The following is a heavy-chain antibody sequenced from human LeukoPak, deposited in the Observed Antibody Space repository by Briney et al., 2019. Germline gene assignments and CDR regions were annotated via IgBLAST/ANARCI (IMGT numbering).Heavy chain of an antibody. CDR2: MYYSGST. CDR3: ARDGGGYGVHAEYFQQ. V-gene: IGHV4-31*03. CDR1: GGSISSGGYY. J-gene: IGHJ1*01. Sequence: SQTLSLICTVSGGSISSGGYYWSWIRQHPGKGLEWIGYMYYSGSTYYNPSLKSRVTISVDSSKNQLSLNLYSVTAADTAVYYCARDGGGYGVHAEYFQQWGQGTLVTVSS. D-gene: IGHD3-16*01.